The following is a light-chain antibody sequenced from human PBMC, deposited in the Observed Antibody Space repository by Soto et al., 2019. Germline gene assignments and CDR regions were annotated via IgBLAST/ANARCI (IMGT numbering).Light chain of an antibody. J-gene: IGKJ5*01. CDR1: QNVGSN. Sequence: EIVLTQSPATLSLSPLEIAAARVRASQNVGSNLAWYQQKPGRAPRLLIYGASTRATGIPARFSGSGSVTEFTLTISSLQYEDFAVYYCQQYNNWPITFGQGTRLEIK. CDR2: GAS. V-gene: IGKV3D-15*01. CDR3: QQYNNWPIT.